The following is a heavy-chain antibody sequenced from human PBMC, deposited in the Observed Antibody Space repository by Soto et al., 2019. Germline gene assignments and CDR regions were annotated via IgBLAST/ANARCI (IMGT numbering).Heavy chain of an antibody. CDR3: VKDRAPRDGYRTQPGS. D-gene: IGHD5-12*01. CDR1: GFTFSIYA. Sequence: ASLRLSCSASGFTFSIYAMHWVRQAQGKGLEYVSAVSTNGGTSYYADSVKGRFTISRDNSRNTLYLQMNSLRPEDTAVYYCVKDRAPRDGYRTQPGSWGLGTLVTVSS. J-gene: IGHJ5*02. CDR2: VSTNGGTS. V-gene: IGHV3-64D*06.